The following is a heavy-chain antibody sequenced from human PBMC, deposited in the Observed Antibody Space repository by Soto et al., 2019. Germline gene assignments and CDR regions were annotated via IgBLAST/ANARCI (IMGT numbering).Heavy chain of an antibody. D-gene: IGHD1-26*01. CDR2: IYWDDSK. V-gene: IGHV2-5*02. CDR3: APAYGGRSLY. Sequence: QITLKESGPTLVKPTQTLTLTCTFSGFSLTTDRVGVGWIRQPPGEALEWLGVIYWDDSKTHRPSLEGRLTITKDTSKTQVALTMTNMDSLDTATYYCAPAYGGRSLYWGQGTLVTVSS. CDR1: GFSLTTDRVG. J-gene: IGHJ4*02.